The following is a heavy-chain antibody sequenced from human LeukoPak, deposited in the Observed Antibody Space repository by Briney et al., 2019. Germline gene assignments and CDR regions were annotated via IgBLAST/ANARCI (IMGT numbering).Heavy chain of an antibody. D-gene: IGHD3-3*01. CDR3: VREQRSYDFSSSFYVAHGMDV. J-gene: IGHJ6*02. CDR2: IYYTGST. Sequence: SETLSLTCTVSGASVSSDTYYWSWIRQPPGKGLEWIGYIYYTGSTNYNPSLKSRVTISVDTSKNQVSLRLTSVTAADTAVYYCVREQRSYDFSSSFYVAHGMDVWGQGTTVIVSS. CDR1: GASVSSDTYY. V-gene: IGHV4-61*01.